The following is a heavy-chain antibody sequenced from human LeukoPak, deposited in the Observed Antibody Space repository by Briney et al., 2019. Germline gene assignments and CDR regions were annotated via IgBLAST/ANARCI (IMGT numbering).Heavy chain of an antibody. J-gene: IGHJ6*03. D-gene: IGHD6-6*01. Sequence: PSETLSLTCTVSGGSISSYYWSWIRQPPGKGLEWIGYIYYSGSTNYNPSLKSRVTISVDTSKNQFSLKLSSVTAADTAVYYCARESRGSSSAYYYYYMDVWGKGTTVTVSS. CDR1: GGSISSYY. CDR2: IYYSGST. V-gene: IGHV4-59*01. CDR3: ARESRGSSSAYYYYYMDV.